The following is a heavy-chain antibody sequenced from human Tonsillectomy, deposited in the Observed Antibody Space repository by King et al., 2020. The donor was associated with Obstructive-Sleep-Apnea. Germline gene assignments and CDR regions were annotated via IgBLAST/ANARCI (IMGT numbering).Heavy chain of an antibody. V-gene: IGHV4-4*02. D-gene: IGHD2-21*02. Sequence: VQLQESGPGLVKPSGTLSLTCAVSGGSLNNSNWWSWVRQPPGKGLEWIGEIYHSGSTNYNPSLKSRVTISVDNFKNQFSLNLSSVTAADTAVYFCATLLFDSFQLPHDYWGQGTLVTVSS. J-gene: IGHJ4*02. CDR3: ATLLFDSFQLPHDY. CDR2: IYHSGST. CDR1: GGSLNNSNW.